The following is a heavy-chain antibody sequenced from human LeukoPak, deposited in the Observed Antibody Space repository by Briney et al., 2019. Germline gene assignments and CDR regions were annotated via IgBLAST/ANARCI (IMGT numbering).Heavy chain of an antibody. D-gene: IGHD4-17*01. V-gene: IGHV4-39*01. Sequence: SETLSLTCTVSGGSIRSSYYYWGWIRQPPGKGLEWIGSIYDSGSTYYNPSLKSRVTISVDTSKNQFSLKLSSVTAADTAVYYCARGRRTVTPWFDPWGQGTLVTVSS. J-gene: IGHJ5*02. CDR3: ARGRRTVTPWFDP. CDR2: IYDSGST. CDR1: GGSIRSSYYY.